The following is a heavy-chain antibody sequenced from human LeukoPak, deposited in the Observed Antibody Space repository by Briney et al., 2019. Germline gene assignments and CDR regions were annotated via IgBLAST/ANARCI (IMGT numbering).Heavy chain of an antibody. D-gene: IGHD5-18*01. CDR2: IKSKTDGGTT. CDR1: GFTFSNAW. Sequence: GGSLRLSCPASGFTFSNAWMTWVRQAPGKGLEWVGRIKSKTDGGTTDYAAPVKGRFTISRDDSKNTLYLQMNSLKTEDTAVYYCTTELSDTAMVSLSGYWGQGTLVTVS. V-gene: IGHV3-15*01. J-gene: IGHJ4*02. CDR3: TTELSDTAMVSLSGY.